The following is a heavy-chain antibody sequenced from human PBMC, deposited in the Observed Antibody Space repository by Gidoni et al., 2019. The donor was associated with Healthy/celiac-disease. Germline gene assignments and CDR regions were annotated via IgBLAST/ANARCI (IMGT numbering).Heavy chain of an antibody. CDR1: GYTFTGYY. CDR2: INPNSGGT. D-gene: IGHD6-19*01. J-gene: IGHJ6*02. Sequence: QVQLVQSGAEVKKPGASVKVSCKASGYTFTGYYMHWVRQAPGQGLEWMGWINPNSGGTNYAQKFQGWVTMTRDTSISTAYMELSRLRSDDTAVYYCARVAGSGWLGRYYYGMDVWGQGTTVTVSS. CDR3: ARVAGSGWLGRYYYGMDV. V-gene: IGHV1-2*04.